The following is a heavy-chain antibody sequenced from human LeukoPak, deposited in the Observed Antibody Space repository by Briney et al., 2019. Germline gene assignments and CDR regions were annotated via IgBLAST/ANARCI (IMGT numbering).Heavy chain of an antibody. Sequence: GGSLRLSCAACGFTFSDFSMSWIRHAPGKGLEWLAYISSTGSTIYYADSVRGRFTISRDKAKRSVYLQMDSLRVEDTAVYYCVRDLGSDSSGYYHYWGQGTLVIVSS. V-gene: IGHV3-11*01. CDR2: ISSTGSTI. D-gene: IGHD3-22*01. CDR3: VRDLGSDSSGYYHY. CDR1: GFTFSDFS. J-gene: IGHJ4*02.